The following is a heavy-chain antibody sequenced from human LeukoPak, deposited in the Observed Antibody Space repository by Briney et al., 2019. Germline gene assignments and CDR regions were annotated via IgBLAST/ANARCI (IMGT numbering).Heavy chain of an antibody. CDR2: INHSGST. D-gene: IGHD5-12*01. V-gene: IGHV4-34*01. J-gene: IGHJ3*02. CDR3: ARIYGRGAFGI. Sequence: PSETLSLTCAVYGGSFSGYCWSWIRQTPGKGLEWIGEINHSGSTNYNPSLKSRVTISVDTSKNQFSLKLSSVTAADTAVYYCARIYGRGAFGIWGQGTMVTVSS. CDR1: GGSFSGYC.